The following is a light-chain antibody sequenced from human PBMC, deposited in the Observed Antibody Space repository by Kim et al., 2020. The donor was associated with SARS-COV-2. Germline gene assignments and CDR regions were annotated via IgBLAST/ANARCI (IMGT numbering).Light chain of an antibody. CDR2: GAS. CDR1: QSVSSH. J-gene: IGKJ5*01. CDR3: QQYDLSPPVT. V-gene: IGKV3-15*01. Sequence: SPGETLTLSCRASQSVSSHLSCCQQKHGHHPPLLIYGASSSSTAIPARCIGSGASIEVTLTIISLQSPDFAVYYCQQYDLSPPVTFGQGTRVEIK.